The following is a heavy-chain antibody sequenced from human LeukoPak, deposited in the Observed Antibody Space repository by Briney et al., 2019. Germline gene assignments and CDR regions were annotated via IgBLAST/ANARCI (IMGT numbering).Heavy chain of an antibody. J-gene: IGHJ4*02. CDR3: ARDYDILTGYFRGGFDY. Sequence: GGSLRLSCAASGFTFSSYAMSWVRQAPGKGLEWVSAISGSGGSTYYADSVKGRFTISRDNSKNTLSLQMKSLRAEDAAVYYCARDYDILTGYFRGGFDYWGQGTLVTVSS. CDR1: GFTFSSYA. D-gene: IGHD3-9*01. CDR2: ISGSGGST. V-gene: IGHV3-23*01.